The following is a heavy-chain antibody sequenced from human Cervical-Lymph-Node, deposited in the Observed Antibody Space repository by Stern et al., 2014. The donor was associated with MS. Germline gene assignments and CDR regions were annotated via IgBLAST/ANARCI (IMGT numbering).Heavy chain of an antibody. J-gene: IGHJ5*02. Sequence: EVQLEESGAEVQKPGESLKISCKAFGYTFNTYWIGWVRQMPGKGLEWMGIIYPYDSDTRYSPSFQGQVTISADKSTTTAYLQWSSLKASDTAMYYCARGRGGNWFDPWGQGTLVTVSS. CDR1: GYTFNTYW. D-gene: IGHD3-10*01. CDR2: IYPYDSDT. V-gene: IGHV5-51*03. CDR3: ARGRGGNWFDP.